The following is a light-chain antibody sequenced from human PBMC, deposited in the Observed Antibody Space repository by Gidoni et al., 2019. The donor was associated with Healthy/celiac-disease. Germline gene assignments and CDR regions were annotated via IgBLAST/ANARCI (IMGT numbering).Light chain of an antibody. CDR3: QQYNSYSGT. CDR1: QSISSW. V-gene: IGKV1-5*03. J-gene: IGKJ1*01. Sequence: DIQITPSTSTLSASVGVRVTITCRASQSISSWLAWYQQKPGKAPKLLIYKASSLESGVPSRFSGSGSGTEFTLTISSLQPDDFATYYCQQYNSYSGTFGQGTKVEIK. CDR2: KAS.